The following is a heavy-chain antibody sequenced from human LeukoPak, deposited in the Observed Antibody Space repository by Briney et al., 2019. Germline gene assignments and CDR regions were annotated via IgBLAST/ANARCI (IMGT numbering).Heavy chain of an antibody. V-gene: IGHV3-23*01. CDR2: ISGSGGST. D-gene: IGHD6-13*01. Sequence: GGSLRFSCAASGFIFSSYAMSWVRQAPGKGLEWVSAISGSGGSTYYADSVKGRFTISRDNSKNTLYLQMNSLRAEDTAVYYCARKVYSSSWYPSDYWGQGTLVTVSS. CDR3: ARKVYSSSWYPSDY. CDR1: GFIFSSYA. J-gene: IGHJ4*02.